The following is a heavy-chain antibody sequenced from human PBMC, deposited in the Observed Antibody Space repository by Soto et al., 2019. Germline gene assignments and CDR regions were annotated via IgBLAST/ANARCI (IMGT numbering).Heavy chain of an antibody. D-gene: IGHD6-13*01. CDR2: ISSNGGST. CDR3: AHRPVAAAENWFDP. Sequence: GGSLRLSCAASGFTFSSYAMHWVRQAPGKGLEYVSAISSNGGSTYYANSVKGRFTISRDNSKNTLYLQMGSLRAEDMAVYYCAHRPVAAAENWFDPWGQGTLVTVSS. J-gene: IGHJ5*02. V-gene: IGHV3-64*01. CDR1: GFTFSSYA.